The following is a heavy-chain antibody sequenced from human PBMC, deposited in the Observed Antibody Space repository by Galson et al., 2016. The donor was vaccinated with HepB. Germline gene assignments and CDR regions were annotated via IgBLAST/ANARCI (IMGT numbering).Heavy chain of an antibody. CDR1: GHSLTSYW. V-gene: IGHV5-51*01. Sequence: QSGAEVKKPGESLKISCKGSGHSLTSYWIGWVRQMPGKGLEWMGIIYLGDSDTRYSPSFQGQVTISADKSISTAYLQWSSLKASDTAMYYCATYSTQQWLVRDNAFDIWGQGTMVTVSS. CDR2: IYLGDSDT. CDR3: ATYSTQQWLVRDNAFDI. J-gene: IGHJ3*02. D-gene: IGHD6-19*01.